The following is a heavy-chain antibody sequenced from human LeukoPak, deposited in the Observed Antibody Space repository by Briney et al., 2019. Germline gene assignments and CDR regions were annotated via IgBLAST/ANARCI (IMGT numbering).Heavy chain of an antibody. D-gene: IGHD4-11*01. CDR1: GFFIRSGYY. V-gene: IGHV4-38-2*01. Sequence: PSETLSLTCAVSGFFIRSGYYWGWIRQPPGKGLEWIASIYRNGNTFYNPSLQSRVTISVDTSRNQISLQLGSATAADTAVYYCARAYSRTPGDYYFDSWGQGTVVTVSS. CDR2: IYRNGNT. J-gene: IGHJ4*02. CDR3: ARAYSRTPGDYYFDS.